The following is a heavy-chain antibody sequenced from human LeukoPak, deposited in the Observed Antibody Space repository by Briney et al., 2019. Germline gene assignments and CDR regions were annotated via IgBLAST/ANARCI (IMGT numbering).Heavy chain of an antibody. D-gene: IGHD3-3*01. J-gene: IGHJ4*02. CDR1: GGTFSGYA. Sequence: VASVKVSCKASGGTFSGYAISWVRQAPGQGLEWMGGIIPIFGTANYAQKFQGRVTITADESTSTAYMELSSLRSEDTAVYYCARGPFSLRFPDYWGQGTLVTVSS. CDR3: ARGPFSLRFPDY. CDR2: IIPIFGTA. V-gene: IGHV1-69*13.